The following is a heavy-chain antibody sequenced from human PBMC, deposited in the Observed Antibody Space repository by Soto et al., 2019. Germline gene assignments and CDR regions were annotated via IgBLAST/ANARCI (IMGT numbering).Heavy chain of an antibody. D-gene: IGHD1-7*01. Sequence: PSETLSLTCTVSGGSISSGDYYWSWIRQPPGKGLEWIGYIYYSGSTYYNPSLKSRVTISVDTSKNQFSLKLSSVTAADTAVYYCARDSNWNYGGYYYGMDVWGQGTTVTVSS. V-gene: IGHV4-30-4*01. CDR1: GGSISSGDYY. CDR3: ARDSNWNYGGYYYGMDV. J-gene: IGHJ6*02. CDR2: IYYSGST.